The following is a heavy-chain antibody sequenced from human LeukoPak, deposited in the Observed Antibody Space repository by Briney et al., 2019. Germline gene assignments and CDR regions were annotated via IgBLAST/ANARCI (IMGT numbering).Heavy chain of an antibody. Sequence: SETLSLTCTASSGSISSSSYYWGWIRQPPGKGLEWIGSIYYSGSTYYNPSLKSRVTISVDTSKNQFSLKLSSVTAADTAVYYCASPDCSGGSCYLYFQHWGQGTLVTVSA. J-gene: IGHJ1*01. CDR2: IYYSGST. V-gene: IGHV4-39*07. D-gene: IGHD2-15*01. CDR1: SGSISSSSYY. CDR3: ASPDCSGGSCYLYFQH.